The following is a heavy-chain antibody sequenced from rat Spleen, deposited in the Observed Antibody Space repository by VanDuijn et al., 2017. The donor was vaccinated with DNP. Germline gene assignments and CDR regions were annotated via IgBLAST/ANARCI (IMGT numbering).Heavy chain of an antibody. V-gene: IGHV5-29*01. D-gene: IGHD1-9*01. CDR3: ARIPIHTMGITRLWYFDF. J-gene: IGHJ1*01. CDR1: GFSFSNYG. CDR2: INWDGNST. Sequence: EVQVVESGGGLVQPGRSLKLSCAASGFSFSNYGMAWVRQAPTKGLKWVATINWDGNSTHYRDSVKGRFTISRDNAKSSLYLQMNRLKSEDTATYYCARIPIHTMGITRLWYFDFWGPGTMATVSS.